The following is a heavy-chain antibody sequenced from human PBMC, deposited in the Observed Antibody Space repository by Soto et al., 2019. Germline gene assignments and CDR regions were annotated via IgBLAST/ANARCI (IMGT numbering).Heavy chain of an antibody. Sequence: EASVKVSCKASGYTFTSYDINWVRQATGQGLEWMGWMNPNSGNTGYAQKFQGRVTMTRNTSISTAYMELSSLRSEDTAVYYCSRAPPTPWAKWFDAWGEGTLVTVSS. CDR3: SRAPPTPWAKWFDA. CDR2: MNPNSGNT. D-gene: IGHD5-12*01. CDR1: GYTFTSYD. J-gene: IGHJ5*02. V-gene: IGHV1-8*01.